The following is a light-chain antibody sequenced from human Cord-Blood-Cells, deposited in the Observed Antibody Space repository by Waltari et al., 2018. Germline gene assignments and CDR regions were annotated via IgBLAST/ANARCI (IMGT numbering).Light chain of an antibody. CDR3: QSYDSSLGGWV. V-gene: IGLV1-40*01. Sequence: QSVLTQPPSVSGAPGQRVTISCTGSSSNIGAGYDVHWYQQLPGTAPKLLIYGNSNRPSGVPDLFSCSKSVTSASLASTGLQAEEEADYYCQSYDSSLGGWVFGGGTKLSVL. CDR1: SSNIGAGYD. J-gene: IGLJ3*02. CDR2: GNS.